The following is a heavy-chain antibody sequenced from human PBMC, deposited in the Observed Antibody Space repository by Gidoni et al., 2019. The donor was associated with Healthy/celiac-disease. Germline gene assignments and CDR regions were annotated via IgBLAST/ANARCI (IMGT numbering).Heavy chain of an antibody. CDR1: GFSFSSSW. V-gene: IGHV3-74*01. CDR3: ARAQADYYDSK. Sequence: EVQLVESGGGLVQPGGSLRLSCAASGFSFSSSWMHWVHQAPGKGLVWVSRINSDGSSTSYADSVKGRFTISRDNAKNTLYLQMNSLRAEDTAVYYCARAQADYYDSKWGQGTLVTVSS. CDR2: INSDGSST. J-gene: IGHJ4*02. D-gene: IGHD3-22*01.